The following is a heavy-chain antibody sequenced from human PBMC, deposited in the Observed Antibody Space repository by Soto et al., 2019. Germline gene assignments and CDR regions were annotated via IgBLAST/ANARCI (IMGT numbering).Heavy chain of an antibody. CDR2: INAGNGHT. Sequence: QVQLVQSGTEVKNPGASVKIYCRASGFTFTNYAIQWVRQAPGQRLEWMGWINAGNGHTKYSQKFQGRVTITRDASASTAYMDLSSLRSEDTALYYCARGIWSQHGASYSLDSWGQGALVTVSS. CDR1: GFTFTNYA. J-gene: IGHJ4*02. V-gene: IGHV1-3*01. CDR3: ARGIWSQHGASYSLDS. D-gene: IGHD2-15*01.